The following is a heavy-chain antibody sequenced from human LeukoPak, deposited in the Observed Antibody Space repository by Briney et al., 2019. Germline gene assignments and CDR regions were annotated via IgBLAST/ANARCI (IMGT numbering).Heavy chain of an antibody. V-gene: IGHV4-39*01. D-gene: IGHD4-17*01. CDR2: IYYSGST. CDR1: GGSISSSSYY. Sequence: SETLSLTCTVSGGSISSSSYYWGWIRQPPGKGLEWIGSIYYSGSTYYNPSLKSRVTISVDTSKNQFSLKLSSVTAADTAVCCCARHRNEYDYGDYQVIDYWGQGTLVTVSS. CDR3: ARHRNEYDYGDYQVIDY. J-gene: IGHJ4*02.